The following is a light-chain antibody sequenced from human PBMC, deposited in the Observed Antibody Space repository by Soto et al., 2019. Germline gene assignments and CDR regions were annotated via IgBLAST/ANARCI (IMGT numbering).Light chain of an antibody. V-gene: IGKV1-9*01. J-gene: IGKJ1*01. CDR1: QGIGSY. Sequence: IQLTQSPSSLSASARDRVTITSRASQGIGSYLALYQQKPGEAPKLLIYDASNLETGVPSRFSGTGSGTESTLSIRSLQPDEFATDDCPQYSSLWTFCPATKVDI. CDR3: PQYSSLWT. CDR2: DAS.